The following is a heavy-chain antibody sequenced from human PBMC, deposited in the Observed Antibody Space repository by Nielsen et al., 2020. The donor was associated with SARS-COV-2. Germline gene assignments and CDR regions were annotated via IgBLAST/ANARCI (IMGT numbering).Heavy chain of an antibody. D-gene: IGHD2-15*01. Sequence: GESLKISCAASGFTFSSYSMNWVRQAPGKGPEWVSSISSSSSYIYYADSVKGRFTISRDNAKNSLYLQMNSLRAEDTAVYYCAREAVAVYYYGMDVWGQGTTVTVSS. CDR2: ISSSSSYI. CDR3: AREAVAVYYYGMDV. J-gene: IGHJ6*02. V-gene: IGHV3-21*01. CDR1: GFTFSSYS.